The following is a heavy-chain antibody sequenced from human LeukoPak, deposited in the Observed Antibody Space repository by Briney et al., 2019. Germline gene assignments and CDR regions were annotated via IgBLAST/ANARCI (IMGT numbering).Heavy chain of an antibody. V-gene: IGHV1-69*13. Sequence: GASVKVSCKASGGTFSSYAISWVRQAPGQGLEWMGGIIPIFGTANYAQKFQGRVTITADESTSTAYMELSSLRSEDTAVYYCARDDDIVVVPAANSGDYWGQGTLVTVSS. CDR2: IIPIFGTA. J-gene: IGHJ4*02. CDR1: GGTFSSYA. D-gene: IGHD2-2*01. CDR3: ARDDDIVVVPAANSGDY.